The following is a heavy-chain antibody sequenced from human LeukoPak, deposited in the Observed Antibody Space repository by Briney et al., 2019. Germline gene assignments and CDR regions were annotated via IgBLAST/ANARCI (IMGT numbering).Heavy chain of an antibody. J-gene: IGHJ3*02. CDR2: IHITGST. D-gene: IGHD2-21*02. CDR1: GGSLGTYY. CDR3: ATVGLLAFDI. V-gene: IGHV4-4*07. Sequence: SETLSLTCTVSGGSLGTYYWSWIRQPAGKGLEWIGRIHITGSTNYNPSLKSRVAMSLDTSKNQFFLKLNSLTAADTAVYYCATVGLLAFDIWGQGTMVTVSS.